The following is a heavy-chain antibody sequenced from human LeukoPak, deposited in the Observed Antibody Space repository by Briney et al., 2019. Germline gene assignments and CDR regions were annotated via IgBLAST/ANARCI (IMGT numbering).Heavy chain of an antibody. CDR1: GFTFNTYA. V-gene: IGHV3-23*01. CDR3: AKVTL. CDR2: ISVSGGRT. J-gene: IGHJ2*01. Sequence: GGSLRLSCAASGFTFNTYAMSWVRQAPGKGLEWVSGISVSGGRTDYADSVKGRFTISRDNSKSTLYLQMNSLRAEDTAVYYCAKVTLWGRGTLVTVSS.